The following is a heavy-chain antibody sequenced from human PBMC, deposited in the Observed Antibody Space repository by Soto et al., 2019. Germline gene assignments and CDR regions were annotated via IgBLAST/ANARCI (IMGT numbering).Heavy chain of an antibody. J-gene: IGHJ5*02. V-gene: IGHV3-20*04. CDR3: ARIPSP. CDR2: INWIGGST. CDR1: GFIFGAHA. D-gene: IGHD2-21*01. Sequence: GGSLRLSCAASGFIFGAHAMSWVRQAPGKGLEWVSAINWIGGSTNYADSMKGRFTISRDNAKNQFSLKLSSVTAADTAVYYCARIPSPWGQGTLVTVSS.